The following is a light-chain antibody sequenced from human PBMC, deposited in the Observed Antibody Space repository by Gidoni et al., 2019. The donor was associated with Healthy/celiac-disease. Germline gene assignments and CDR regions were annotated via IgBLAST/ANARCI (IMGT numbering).Light chain of an antibody. CDR3: QQRSNWPPFT. CDR1: QSVSSN. Sequence: EIVLTQSPATLSLSPGERATLSCRASQSVSSNFAWYQQKPGQAPRLLIHDASTSATGIPTRFRGSGSGTDFTLTISSLDPQDFAVYYCQQRSNWPPFTFGPGTKVDIK. CDR2: DAS. J-gene: IGKJ3*01. V-gene: IGKV3-11*01.